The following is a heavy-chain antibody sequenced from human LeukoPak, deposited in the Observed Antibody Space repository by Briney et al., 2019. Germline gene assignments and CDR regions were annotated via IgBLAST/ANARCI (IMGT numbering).Heavy chain of an antibody. Sequence: ASVKVSCKASGGTFSSYAISWVRQAPGQGLEWMGGIIPIFGTANYAQKFQGRVTITADESTSTAYMELSSLRSEDTAVYYCARDLKYQLLGDYYYMDVWGKGTTVTVSS. CDR1: GGTFSSYA. V-gene: IGHV1-69*01. D-gene: IGHD2-2*01. CDR3: ARDLKYQLLGDYYYMDV. J-gene: IGHJ6*03. CDR2: IIPIFGTA.